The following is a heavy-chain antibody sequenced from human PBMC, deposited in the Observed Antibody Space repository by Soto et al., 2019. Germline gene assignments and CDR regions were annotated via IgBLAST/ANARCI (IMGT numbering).Heavy chain of an antibody. D-gene: IGHD2-15*01. CDR2: IYYSGST. V-gene: IGHV4-39*01. J-gene: IGHJ3*02. CDR1: GGSISSSSYY. CDR3: SSLNGYCSGGSCLSGAFDI. Sequence: SETLSLTCTVSGGSISSSSYYWGWIRQPPGKGLEWIGSIYYSGSTYYNPSLKSRVTISVDTSKNQFSLKLSSVTAADTAVYFCSSLNGYCSGGSCLSGAFDIWGQGTMVTVSS.